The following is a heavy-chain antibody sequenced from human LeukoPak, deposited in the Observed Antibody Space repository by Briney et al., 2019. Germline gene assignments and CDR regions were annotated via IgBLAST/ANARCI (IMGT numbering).Heavy chain of an antibody. V-gene: IGHV1-3*04. CDR3: ARDMGSGSLHY. J-gene: IGHJ4*02. CDR2: INTGNGDT. D-gene: IGHD1-26*01. CDR1: GYTFTTYA. Sequence: ASVKVSCKASGYTFTTYAIHWVRQAPGQRLESLGWINTGNGDTRYSQTFQGRVTITRDTSASTAYMELSSLRPEDTAMYYCARDMGSGSLHYWGQGTLVTVSS.